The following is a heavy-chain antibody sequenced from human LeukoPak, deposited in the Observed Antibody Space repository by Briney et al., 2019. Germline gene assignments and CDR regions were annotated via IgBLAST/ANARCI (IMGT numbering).Heavy chain of an antibody. CDR1: GFTFSSYG. CDR2: IWYDGSNK. D-gene: IGHD1-26*01. CDR3: ARFFGGATPYFQH. J-gene: IGHJ1*01. Sequence: GGSLRLSCAASGFTFSSYGMHWVRQAPGKGLEWVAVIWYDGSNKYYADSVKGRFTISRGNSKNTLYLQMNSLRAEDTAVYYCARFFGGATPYFQHWGQGTLVTVSS. V-gene: IGHV3-33*01.